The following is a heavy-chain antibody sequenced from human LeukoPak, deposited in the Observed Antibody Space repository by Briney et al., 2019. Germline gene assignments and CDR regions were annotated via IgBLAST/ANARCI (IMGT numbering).Heavy chain of an antibody. V-gene: IGHV1-69*13. D-gene: IGHD3-10*01. CDR2: IIPIFGTA. CDR1: GGTFSSYA. J-gene: IGHJ4*02. CDR3: ARDHYLGYFDY. Sequence: ASVKVSCKASGGTFSSYAISWVRQAPGQGLEWMGGIIPIFGTANYAQKFQGRVTITADESTSTAYMELSSLRSDDTAVYYCARDHYLGYFDYWGQGTLVTVSS.